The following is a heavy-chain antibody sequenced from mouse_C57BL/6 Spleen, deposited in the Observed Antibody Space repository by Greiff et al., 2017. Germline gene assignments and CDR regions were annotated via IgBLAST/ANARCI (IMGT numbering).Heavy chain of an antibody. CDR1: GFSLTSYG. V-gene: IGHV2-2*01. CDR3: ARKGYYAMDY. CDR2: IWSGGST. Sequence: QVQLQQSGPGLVQPSQSLSITCTVSGFSLTSYGVHWVRQSPGKGLEWLGVIWSGGSTDYNAAFISRRSISKDNSKSQVFFKMNSLQADDTAIYYCARKGYYAMDYWGQGTSVTVSS. J-gene: IGHJ4*01.